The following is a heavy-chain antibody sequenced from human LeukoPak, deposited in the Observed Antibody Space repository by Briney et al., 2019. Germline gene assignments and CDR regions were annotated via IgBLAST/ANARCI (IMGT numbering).Heavy chain of an antibody. CDR1: GGSFSGYY. CDR3: VRLYYYDSSGYSHGGIDY. Sequence: SETLSLTCAVYGGSFSGYYWSWIRQPPGKGLEWIGEINHSGSTNYNPSLKSRVTISVDTSKNQFSLKLSSVTAADTAVYYCVRLYYYDSSGYSHGGIDYWGQGTLVTVSS. D-gene: IGHD3-22*01. V-gene: IGHV4-34*01. J-gene: IGHJ4*02. CDR2: INHSGST.